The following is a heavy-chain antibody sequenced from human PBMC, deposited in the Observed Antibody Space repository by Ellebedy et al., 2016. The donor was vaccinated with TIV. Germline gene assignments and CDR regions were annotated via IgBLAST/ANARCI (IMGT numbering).Heavy chain of an antibody. CDR3: AKAGEE. CDR2: ISWNSGSI. J-gene: IGHJ4*02. Sequence: SLKISXAASGFTFDDYAMHWVRQAPGKGLEWVSGISWNSGSIGYADSVKGRFTISRDNAKNSLYLQMNSLRAEDTALYYCAKAGEEWGQGTLVTVSS. V-gene: IGHV3-9*01. CDR1: GFTFDDYA.